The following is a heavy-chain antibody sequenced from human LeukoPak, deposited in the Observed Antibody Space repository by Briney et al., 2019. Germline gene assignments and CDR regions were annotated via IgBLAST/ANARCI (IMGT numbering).Heavy chain of an antibody. CDR1: GGSISSGSYY. CDR2: IHTSGST. J-gene: IGHJ3*02. V-gene: IGHV4-61*02. Sequence: SETLSLTCTVSGGSISSGSYYWSWIRQPAGKGLEWIGRIHTSGSTNYNPSLKSRVTISVDTSKNQFSLKLSSVTAADTAVYYCARTFYYDSSGYYSDAFDICGQGTMVTVSS. D-gene: IGHD3-22*01. CDR3: ARTFYYDSSGYYSDAFDI.